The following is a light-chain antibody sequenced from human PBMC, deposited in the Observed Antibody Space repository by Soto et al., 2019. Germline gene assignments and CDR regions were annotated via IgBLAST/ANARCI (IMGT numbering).Light chain of an antibody. CDR2: DVT. CDR3: SSYTRISTYV. Sequence: QSVLTQPASVSGSPGQSITISCTGTSSDVGAYNYVSWYQQHPGKAPSLMIYDVTNRPSGVSNRFSGSKSGNTASLTISGLQAEDEADYYCSSYTRISTYVFGAGTTVTV. CDR1: SSDVGAYNY. V-gene: IGLV2-14*01. J-gene: IGLJ1*01.